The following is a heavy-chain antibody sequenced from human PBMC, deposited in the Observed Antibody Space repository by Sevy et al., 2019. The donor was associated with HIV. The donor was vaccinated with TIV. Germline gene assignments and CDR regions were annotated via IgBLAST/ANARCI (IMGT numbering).Heavy chain of an antibody. CDR2: ISAGGSST. J-gene: IGHJ4*02. D-gene: IGHD6-13*01. Sequence: GGSLRLSCAASGFTFGSYGMSWVRQAPGKGLEWVSGISAGGSSTNYAVPVKGRFTISRDNSRNTLSLQMNSLRAEDTAVYFCAKTGGIAAADYWGQGTLVNVSS. V-gene: IGHV3-23*01. CDR3: AKTGGIAAADY. CDR1: GFTFGSYG.